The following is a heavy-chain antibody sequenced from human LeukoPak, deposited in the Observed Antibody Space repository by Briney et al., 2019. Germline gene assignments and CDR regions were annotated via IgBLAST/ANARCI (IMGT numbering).Heavy chain of an antibody. CDR1: GFTFISYW. V-gene: IGHV3-7*01. Sequence: GGSLRLSCAASGFTFISYWMSWVRQAPGKGLEWVANIKQDGSEKYYVDSVKGRFTISRDNAKNSLYLQMNSLRAEDTAVYYCARDLALDYWGQGTLVTVSS. CDR3: ARDLALDY. J-gene: IGHJ4*02. CDR2: IKQDGSEK.